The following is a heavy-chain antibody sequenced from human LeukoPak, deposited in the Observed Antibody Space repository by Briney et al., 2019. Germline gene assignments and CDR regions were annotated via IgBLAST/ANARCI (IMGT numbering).Heavy chain of an antibody. CDR2: IYSSGST. Sequence: PSETLSLTCTVSGDSISSFYWSWIRQPAGKGLEWIGRIYSSGSTNYNPSLKSRVTISVDTSKNQFSLKLSSVTAADTAVYYCASSYYIAAAGMSWFDPWGQGTLVTVSS. CDR3: ASSYYIAAAGMSWFDP. J-gene: IGHJ5*02. D-gene: IGHD6-13*01. V-gene: IGHV4-4*07. CDR1: GDSISSFY.